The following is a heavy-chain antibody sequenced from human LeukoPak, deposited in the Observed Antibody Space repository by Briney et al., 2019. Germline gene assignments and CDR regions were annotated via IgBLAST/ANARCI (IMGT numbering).Heavy chain of an antibody. CDR2: IYYSGST. V-gene: IGHV4-59*08. D-gene: IGHD4-17*01. CDR3: ARHDYGDYVAFDI. CDR1: GGSISSYY. J-gene: IGHJ3*02. Sequence: SETLSLTCTVSGGSISSYYWSWIRPPPGEGLEWIGYIYYSGSTNYNPSLKSRVTLSVATSKNQFSLKLSSVTAADTAVYYCARHDYGDYVAFDICGQGTMGIASS.